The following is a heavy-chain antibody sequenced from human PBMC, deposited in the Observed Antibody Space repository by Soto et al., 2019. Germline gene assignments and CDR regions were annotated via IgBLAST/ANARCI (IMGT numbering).Heavy chain of an antibody. CDR1: GFTFGNYV. Sequence: QMLESGGGLVQPGGSLRLSCAASGFTFGNYVVTWVRQAPGRGLEWVSAISASGGGTFYADSVRGRLTISRDNYKNTVYLEMNSLRAEDTALLFGAKVPNGDCLGAFDSWGRGPMVIVSS. CDR3: AKVPNGDCLGAFDS. CDR2: ISASGGGT. D-gene: IGHD2-21*02. J-gene: IGHJ3*01. V-gene: IGHV3-23*01.